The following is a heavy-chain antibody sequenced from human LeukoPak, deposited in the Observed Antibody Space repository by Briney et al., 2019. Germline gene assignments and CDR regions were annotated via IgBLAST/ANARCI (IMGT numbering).Heavy chain of an antibody. CDR2: IKQDGSEK. CDR1: GFTFSSYW. Sequence: GGSLRLSCAASGFTFSSYWMSWVRQAPGKGLEWVANIKQDGSEKYYVDSVKGRFTISRDNAKNSLYLQLNSLRAEDTAVYYCARGGWDIVATILDYWGQGTLVTVSS. D-gene: IGHD5-12*01. V-gene: IGHV3-7*03. CDR3: ARGGWDIVATILDY. J-gene: IGHJ4*02.